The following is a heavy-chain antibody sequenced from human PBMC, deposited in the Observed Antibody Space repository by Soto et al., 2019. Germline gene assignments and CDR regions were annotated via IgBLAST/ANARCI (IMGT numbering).Heavy chain of an antibody. CDR1: GFTFSSYS. J-gene: IGHJ4*02. V-gene: IGHV3-21*04. D-gene: IGHD3-10*01. CDR2: ISSSSIYI. CDR3: ARDTTYYYGPGVFDY. Sequence: PGGSLRLSCAASGFTFSSYSMNWVRQAPGKGLEWVSSISSSSIYIYYADSVKGRFTISRDNAKNSLYLQMNSLRAEDTAVYYCARDTTYYYGPGVFDYWGQGTLVTVSS.